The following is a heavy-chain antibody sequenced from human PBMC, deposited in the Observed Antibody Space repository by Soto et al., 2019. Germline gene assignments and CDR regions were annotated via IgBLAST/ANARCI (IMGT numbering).Heavy chain of an antibody. CDR1: VITVSGKKY. CDR3: ASWHLQEHAYDI. V-gene: IGHV3-53*01. D-gene: IGHD1-1*01. CDR2: LYDLDGT. J-gene: IGHJ3*02. Sequence: DVQLEASGGGLIQPGESLRLSCAAFVITVSGKKYMAWVRQAPGKGLEWVSGLYDLDGTYYADSVKGRFTTSSDSSRTIVYLQMNDLRPDDTAVYFCASWHLQEHAYDIWGQGTTVTVSS.